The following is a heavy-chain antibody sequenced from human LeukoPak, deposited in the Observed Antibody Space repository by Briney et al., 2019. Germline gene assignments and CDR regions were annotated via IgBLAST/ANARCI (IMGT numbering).Heavy chain of an antibody. V-gene: IGHV3-64*01. J-gene: IGHJ4*02. Sequence: GGSLRLSCAASGFIFSNYAMHWVRQAPGKGLEYVSSISTDGGSTYYSNSEKGRFTISRDNSKNTLYLQMGSLRPEDMAVYYRAVPWYGGSQSWGQGTLVTVSS. D-gene: IGHD1-26*01. CDR3: AVPWYGGSQS. CDR2: ISTDGGST. CDR1: GFIFSNYA.